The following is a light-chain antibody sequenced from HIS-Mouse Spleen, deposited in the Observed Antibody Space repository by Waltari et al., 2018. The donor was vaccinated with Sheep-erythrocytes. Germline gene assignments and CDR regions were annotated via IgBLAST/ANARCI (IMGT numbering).Light chain of an antibody. CDR1: SSNIRAGYD. V-gene: IGLV1-40*01. CDR2: GNS. CDR3: QSYDSSRSGDVV. Sequence: QSVLTQPPSVSGAPGQRVTISCTGSSSNIRAGYDVHWDQQLPGTAPQPLSYGNSKGHSGGTGRLAGSNAGTAAALAITGRQDEDEADYYCQSYDSSRSGDVVFGGGTKLTVL. J-gene: IGLJ2*01.